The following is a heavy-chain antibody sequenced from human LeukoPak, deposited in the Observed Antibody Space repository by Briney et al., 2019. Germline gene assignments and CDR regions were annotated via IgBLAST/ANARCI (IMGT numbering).Heavy chain of an antibody. CDR3: ARGGQVTPFDY. CDR2: IIPIFGTA. J-gene: IGHJ4*02. CDR1: GGTFSSYA. D-gene: IGHD5-18*01. Sequence: GASVKVSCKASGGTFSSYAISWVRQAPGQGLEWMGGIIPIFGTANYAQKFQGRVTITTDESTSTAYMELSSLRCGDTAVYYCARGGQVTPFDYWGQGTLVSVSS. V-gene: IGHV1-69*05.